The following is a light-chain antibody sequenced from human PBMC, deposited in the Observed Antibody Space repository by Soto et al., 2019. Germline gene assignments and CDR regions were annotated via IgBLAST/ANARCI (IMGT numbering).Light chain of an antibody. Sequence: EIVMTQSPATLSVSPGERATLSCRASQSVGSNVVWYQQKPGQAPSLLISGASTRATGVPARFTGSGFGTEFTLTISSLQSEDLAVYYCLQYNNWPPWTFGQGTKVEIK. CDR1: QSVGSN. CDR2: GAS. CDR3: LQYNNWPPWT. V-gene: IGKV3-15*01. J-gene: IGKJ1*01.